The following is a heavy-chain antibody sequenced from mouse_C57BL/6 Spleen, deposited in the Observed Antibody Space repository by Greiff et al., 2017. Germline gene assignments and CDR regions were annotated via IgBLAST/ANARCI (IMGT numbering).Heavy chain of an antibody. CDR1: GYTFTSYW. CDR3: AAGTAQAEGY. Sequence: QVQLQQPGAELVRPGSSVKLSCKASGYTFTSYWMHWVKQRPIQGLEWIGNIDPSASETHYNHKFNDKATLTVDKSSTTAYMELSSLTSENSSVYYCAAGTAQAEGYWGQGTTLTVSS. CDR2: IDPSASET. D-gene: IGHD3-2*02. V-gene: IGHV1-52*01. J-gene: IGHJ2*01.